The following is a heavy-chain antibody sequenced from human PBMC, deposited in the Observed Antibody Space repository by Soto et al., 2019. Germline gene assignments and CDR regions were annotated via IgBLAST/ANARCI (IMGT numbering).Heavy chain of an antibody. J-gene: IGHJ4*02. CDR1: GYTFTSYY. V-gene: IGHV1-46*01. Sequence: QVQLVQSGAEVKKPGASVKVSCKASGYTFTSYYMHWVRQAPGQGLEWMGIINPSGGSTSYAQKFQGRVTMTRNTSTSTVYMELSSLRSEDTAGYYCAREWDYVWGRYRYKTPMDYWGQGTLVTVSS. CDR2: INPSGGST. CDR3: AREWDYVWGRYRYKTPMDY. D-gene: IGHD3-16*02.